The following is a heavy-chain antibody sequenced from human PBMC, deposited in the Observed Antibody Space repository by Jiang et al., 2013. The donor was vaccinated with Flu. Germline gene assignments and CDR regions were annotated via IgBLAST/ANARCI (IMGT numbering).Heavy chain of an antibody. CDR2: IYHSGST. V-gene: IGHV4-38-2*01. D-gene: IGHD3-9*01. Sequence: SLTCAVSGYSVSSGYYWGWIRQPPGKGLEWIGSIYHSGSTYYNPSLKSRVTISVDTSKNQFSLKLSSVTAADTAVYYCARTEHPGYYDISVFDYWGQGTLVTVSS. J-gene: IGHJ4*02. CDR1: GYSVSSGYY. CDR3: ARTEHPGYYDISVFDY.